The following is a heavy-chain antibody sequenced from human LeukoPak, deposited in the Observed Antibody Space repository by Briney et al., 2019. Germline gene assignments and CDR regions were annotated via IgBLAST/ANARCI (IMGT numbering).Heavy chain of an antibody. D-gene: IGHD3-22*01. J-gene: IGHJ4*02. CDR1: GYTFTSYG. Sequence: GASVKVSCKASGYTFTSYGISWVRLAPGQGLEWMGWISAYNGNTNYAQKLQGRVTMTTDTSTSTAYMELRSLRSDDTAVYYCARDRFPYYYDSSGYGYWGQGTLVTVSS. CDR3: ARDRFPYYYDSSGYGY. CDR2: ISAYNGNT. V-gene: IGHV1-18*01.